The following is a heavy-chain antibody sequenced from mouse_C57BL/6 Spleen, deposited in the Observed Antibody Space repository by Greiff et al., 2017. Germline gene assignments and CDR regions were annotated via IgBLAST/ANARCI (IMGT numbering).Heavy chain of an antibody. CDR2: IWRGGST. CDR3: AKADYYGSSGYAMDY. V-gene: IGHV2-5*01. Sequence: VKLQESGPGLVQPSQSLSITCTVSGFSLTSYGVHWVRQSPGKGLEWLGVIWRGGSTDYNAAFMSRLSITKDNSKSQVFFKMNSLQADDTAIYYCAKADYYGSSGYAMDYWGQGTSVTVSS. CDR1: GFSLTSYG. D-gene: IGHD1-1*01. J-gene: IGHJ4*01.